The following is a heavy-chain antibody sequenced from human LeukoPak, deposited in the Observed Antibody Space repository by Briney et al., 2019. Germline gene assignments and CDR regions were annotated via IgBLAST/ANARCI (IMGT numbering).Heavy chain of an antibody. CDR3: VRRGYYTNGVCYPFDY. Sequence: GGSLRLSCAASGFTFSNFEMNWVRQAPGKGLEWVSYISSSSSTIYYADSVKGRFTISRDNAKNSLYLQMNSLRAEDTAVYYCVRRGYYTNGVCYPFDYWGQGTLVTVSS. CDR2: ISSSSSTI. D-gene: IGHD2-8*01. CDR1: GFTFSNFE. V-gene: IGHV3-48*01. J-gene: IGHJ4*02.